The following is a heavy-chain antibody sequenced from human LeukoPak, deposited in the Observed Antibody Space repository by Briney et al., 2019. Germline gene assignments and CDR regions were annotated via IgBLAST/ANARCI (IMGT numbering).Heavy chain of an antibody. CDR1: GFTFSSYA. J-gene: IGHJ3*02. CDR3: AKSAYDSSGYYILADAFDI. CDR2: ISGSGGST. D-gene: IGHD3-22*01. Sequence: GGSLRLSCAASGFTFSSYAMSWVRQAPGKGLEWVSAISGSGGSTYYADSVKGRFTISRDNSKNTLYLQMNSLRAEDTAVYYCAKSAYDSSGYYILADAFDIWGQGTMVTVSS. V-gene: IGHV3-23*01.